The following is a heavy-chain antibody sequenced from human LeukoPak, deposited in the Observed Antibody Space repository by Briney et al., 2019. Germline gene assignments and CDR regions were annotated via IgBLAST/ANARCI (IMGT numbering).Heavy chain of an antibody. V-gene: IGHV3-21*01. D-gene: IGHD2-15*01. J-gene: IGHJ4*02. CDR2: ISSSSSYI. CDR1: GFTFSSYS. Sequence: GGSPRLSCAASGFTFSSYSMNWVRQAPGKGLEWVSSISSSSSYIYYADSVKGRFTISRDNAKNSLYLQMNSLRAEDTAVYYCARVPSGALLIYWGQGTLVTVSS. CDR3: ARVPSGALLIY.